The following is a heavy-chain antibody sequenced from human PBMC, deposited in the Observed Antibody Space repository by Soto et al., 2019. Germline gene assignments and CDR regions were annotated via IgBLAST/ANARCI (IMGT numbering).Heavy chain of an antibody. CDR3: TRRNYYYDIRSAFDI. Sequence: PGGSLRLSCAASGFTFSGSAMHWVRQASGKGLEWVGRIRSKANSYATAYAASVKGRFTISRDDSKNTAYLQMNSLKTEDTAVYYCTRRNYYYDIRSAFDIRGQGTTVTVSS. D-gene: IGHD3-22*01. CDR1: GFTFSGSA. CDR2: IRSKANSYAT. V-gene: IGHV3-73*01. J-gene: IGHJ3*02.